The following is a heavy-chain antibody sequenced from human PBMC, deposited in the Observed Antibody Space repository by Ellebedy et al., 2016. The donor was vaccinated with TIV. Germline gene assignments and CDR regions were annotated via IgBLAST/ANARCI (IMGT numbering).Heavy chain of an antibody. D-gene: IGHD3-10*01. CDR3: AKGSFPFGDKSERIYSFQY. Sequence: GESLKISCTASGFIVSTNHMSWVRQAPGKGLEWVGGYTYYADSVKGRFTISRHNTRNTLNLQMTNLRTEDTAVYYCAKGSFPFGDKSERIYSFQYWGQGTLVTVSS. V-gene: IGHV3-53*04. J-gene: IGHJ4*02. CDR1: GFIVSTNH. CDR2: GGYT.